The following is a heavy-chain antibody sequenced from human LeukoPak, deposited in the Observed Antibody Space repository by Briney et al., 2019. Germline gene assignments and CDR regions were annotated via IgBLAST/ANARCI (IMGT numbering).Heavy chain of an antibody. D-gene: IGHD2-2*02. Sequence: PSETLSLTCTVSGGSISSGSYYWSWIRQPAGKGLEWIGRIYTSGSTNYNPSLKSRVTIPVDTSKNQFSLKLSSVTAADTAVYYCARRYCSSTSCYKGNAFDIWGQGTMVTVSS. CDR3: ARRYCSSTSCYKGNAFDI. CDR1: GGSISSGSYY. J-gene: IGHJ3*02. V-gene: IGHV4-61*02. CDR2: IYTSGST.